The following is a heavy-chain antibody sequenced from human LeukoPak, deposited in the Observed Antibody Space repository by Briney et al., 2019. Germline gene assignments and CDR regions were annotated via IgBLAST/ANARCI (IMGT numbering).Heavy chain of an antibody. V-gene: IGHV1-18*04. CDR3: ARDGIGYCSSTSCLNWFDP. J-gene: IGHJ5*02. D-gene: IGHD2-2*01. CDR1: GYTFPSYG. Sequence: ASVKVSCKASGYTFPSYGISWVRQAPGQGLEWMGWISAYNGNTNYAQKLQGRVTMTTDTSTSTAYMELRSLRSDDTAVYYCARDGIGYCSSTSCLNWFDPWGQGTLVTVSS. CDR2: ISAYNGNT.